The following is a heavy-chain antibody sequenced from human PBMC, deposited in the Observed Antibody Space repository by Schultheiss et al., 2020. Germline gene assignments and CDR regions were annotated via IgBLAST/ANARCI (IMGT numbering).Heavy chain of an antibody. D-gene: IGHD6-13*01. CDR2: ISWNSGSI. V-gene: IGHV3-9*01. CDR3: AKEGVAAAGTVWFDY. CDR1: GFTFSSYW. J-gene: IGHJ4*02. Sequence: GGSLRLSCAASGFTFSSYWMHWVRQAPGKGLEWVSGISWNSGSIGYADSVKGRFTISRDNAKNSLYLQMNSLRAEDTALYYCAKEGVAAAGTVWFDYWGQGTLVTVSS.